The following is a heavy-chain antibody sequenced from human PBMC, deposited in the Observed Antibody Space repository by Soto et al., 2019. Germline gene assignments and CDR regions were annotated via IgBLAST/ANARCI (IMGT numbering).Heavy chain of an antibody. CDR2: ISSSSSYI. Sequence: GGSLRLSCAASGFTFSSYSMNWVRQAPGKGLEWVSSISSSSSYIYYAGSVKGRFTISRDNAKNSLYLQMNSLRAEDTAVYYCARDNGYCSGGSCYPSAFDIWGQGTMVTVSS. V-gene: IGHV3-21*01. CDR3: ARDNGYCSGGSCYPSAFDI. D-gene: IGHD2-15*01. J-gene: IGHJ3*02. CDR1: GFTFSSYS.